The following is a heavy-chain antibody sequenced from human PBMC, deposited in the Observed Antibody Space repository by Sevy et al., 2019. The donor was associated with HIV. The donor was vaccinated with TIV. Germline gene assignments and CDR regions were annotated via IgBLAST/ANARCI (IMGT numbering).Heavy chain of an antibody. Sequence: GGSLRLSCAASGFTFSNYAMSWVRQAPGKGLEWISAIGGSGHTSYYTDSVEGRLTISRDNSKTTLYLQMSGLRVEDTAIYYCAREWELPICYFDYWGRGSLVTVSS. CDR3: AREWELPICYFDY. J-gene: IGHJ4*02. V-gene: IGHV3-23*01. D-gene: IGHD1-26*01. CDR1: GFTFSNYA. CDR2: IGGSGHTS.